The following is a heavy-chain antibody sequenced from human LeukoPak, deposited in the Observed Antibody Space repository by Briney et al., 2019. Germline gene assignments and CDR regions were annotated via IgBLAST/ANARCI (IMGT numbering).Heavy chain of an antibody. Sequence: GGSLRLSCAASGFTFSDYYMSWIRQAPGKGLEWVSYISSSGSTIYYADSVKGRFTISRDNARNSLYLQMNSLRAEDTAVYYCARLGGSSWYPRYYYYYMDVWGKGTTVTVSS. CDR2: ISSSGSTI. V-gene: IGHV3-11*01. J-gene: IGHJ6*03. CDR1: GFTFSDYY. D-gene: IGHD6-13*01. CDR3: ARLGGSSWYPRYYYYYMDV.